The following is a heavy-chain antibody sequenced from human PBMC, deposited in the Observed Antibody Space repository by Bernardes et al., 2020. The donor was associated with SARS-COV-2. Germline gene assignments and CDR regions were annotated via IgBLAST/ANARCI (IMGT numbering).Heavy chain of an antibody. J-gene: IGHJ4*02. V-gene: IGHV3-23*01. CDR1: GFTFNMYA. CDR2: ISGAGYST. Sequence: GGSLRLSCAASGFTFNMYAMSWVRQAPGKGLEWVSGISGAGYSTYYADSVKGRFTISRDNSKNTIYLQVNSLRAEDTAVYYCAKDSQYYGSGSYVYWGQGTLVTVSS. CDR3: AKDSQYYGSGSYVY. D-gene: IGHD3-10*01.